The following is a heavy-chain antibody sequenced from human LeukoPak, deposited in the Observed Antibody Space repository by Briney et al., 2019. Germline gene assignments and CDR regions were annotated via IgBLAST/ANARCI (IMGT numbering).Heavy chain of an antibody. Sequence: GGSLRLSCAASRFTFSNYGMSWVRQAPGKGLEWISAISGSGGSTYYADSVKGRFTISRDNSKNTLYLQMNSLRAEDTAVYYCAKDGDTYSYGRFDYWGQGTLVTVSS. CDR1: RFTFSNYG. D-gene: IGHD5-18*01. V-gene: IGHV3-23*01. CDR2: ISGSGGST. CDR3: AKDGDTYSYGRFDY. J-gene: IGHJ4*02.